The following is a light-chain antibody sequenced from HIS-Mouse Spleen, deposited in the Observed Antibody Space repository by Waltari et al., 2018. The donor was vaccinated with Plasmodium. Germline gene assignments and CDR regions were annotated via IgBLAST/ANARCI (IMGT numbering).Light chain of an antibody. CDR2: KDS. Sequence: SYELTQPPSVSVSPGQTARITCPGDALPNQYVYWYQQKPGQAPGLVIYKDSERPSGIPERFSGSSSGTTVTLTISGVQAEDEADYYCQSADSSGTPNWVFGGGTKLTVL. V-gene: IGLV3-25*03. CDR1: ALPNQY. J-gene: IGLJ3*02. CDR3: QSADSSGTPNWV.